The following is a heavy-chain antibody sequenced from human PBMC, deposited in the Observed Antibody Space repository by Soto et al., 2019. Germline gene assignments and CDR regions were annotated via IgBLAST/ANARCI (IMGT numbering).Heavy chain of an antibody. CDR2: IYSGDTT. CDR1: GFTVSSNY. CDR3: ARDLRTLYGMDV. Sequence: EVQLVESGGGLIQPGGSLRLSCAASGFTVSSNYMSWVRQAPGKGLEWVSVIYSGDTTYYADSVKGRFTISRDHSKNTLYLQMNSLRAEDTAVYYCARDLRTLYGMDVWGQGITVTVSS. V-gene: IGHV3-53*01. J-gene: IGHJ6*02.